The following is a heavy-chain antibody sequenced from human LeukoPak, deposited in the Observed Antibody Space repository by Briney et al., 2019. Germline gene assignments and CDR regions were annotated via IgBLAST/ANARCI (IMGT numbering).Heavy chain of an antibody. J-gene: IGHJ4*02. CDR2: IKQDGGEK. D-gene: IGHD6-19*01. CDR3: ALTEYSSGWSKLDY. V-gene: IGHV3-7*03. CDR1: GLTFSSYW. Sequence: GGSLRLSCVASGLTFSSYWMSWVRQAPGKGLEWVANIKQDGGEKYYVDSVKGRFTISRDNAKSSLYLQMNSLRAEDTAVYYCALTEYSSGWSKLDYWGQGTLVTVSS.